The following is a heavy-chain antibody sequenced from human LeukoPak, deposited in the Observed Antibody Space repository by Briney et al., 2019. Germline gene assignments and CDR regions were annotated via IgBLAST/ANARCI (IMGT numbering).Heavy chain of an antibody. CDR2: IYTSGST. CDR1: GGSISSYY. Sequence: SETLSLTCTVSGGSISSYYWSWIRQPAGKGLEWIGRIYTSGSTNYNTSLKSRVSMSVDTSKNQFSLKLSSVTAADTAVYYCARGEGKWGLAYYFDYWGQGTLVTVSS. J-gene: IGHJ4*02. CDR3: ARGEGKWGLAYYFDY. V-gene: IGHV4-4*07. D-gene: IGHD1-26*01.